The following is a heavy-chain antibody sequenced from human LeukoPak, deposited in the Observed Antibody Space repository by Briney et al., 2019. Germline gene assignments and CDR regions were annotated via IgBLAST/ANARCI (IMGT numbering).Heavy chain of an antibody. CDR3: ASRYFYDVFTGWYY. J-gene: IGHJ4*02. Sequence: AGGSLRLSCAVSGFTFRNYALSWVRQAPGKGLEWVSAISGSGDATYYADSVGGRFAISRDSSKNTLFLEMNSLTADDTAVYYCASRYFYDVFTGWYYWGQGTLVTVSS. CDR2: ISGSGDAT. D-gene: IGHD3-9*01. CDR1: GFTFRNYA. V-gene: IGHV3-23*01.